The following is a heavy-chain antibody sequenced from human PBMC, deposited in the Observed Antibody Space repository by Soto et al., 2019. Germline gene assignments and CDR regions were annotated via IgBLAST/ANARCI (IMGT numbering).Heavy chain of an antibody. D-gene: IGHD2-21*01. CDR2: IYWDDDQ. Sequence: QITLKESGPTLVKPTQTLTLTCTFSGFSLSTSTMGVGWIRQPPGKALEWLALIYWDDDQRYSPSLKTRLTVTKDTSKNQVVLIMTNMDPVDTATYYCAHANLFPSFDFWGQGTLVTVSS. J-gene: IGHJ4*02. CDR3: AHANLFPSFDF. CDR1: GFSLSTSTMG. V-gene: IGHV2-5*02.